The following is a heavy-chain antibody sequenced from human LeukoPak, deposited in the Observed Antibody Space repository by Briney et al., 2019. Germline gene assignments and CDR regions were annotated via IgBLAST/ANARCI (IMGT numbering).Heavy chain of an antibody. CDR1: GFTVISNY. D-gene: IGHD3-10*01. Sequence: GGSLRLSCAASGFTVISNYMSWVRQAPGKGLEWVSVIYSGGSTYYADSVKGRFTISRDNSKNTLYLQMNSLRAEDTAVYYCARALLGELSPYWGQGTLVTVSS. V-gene: IGHV3-53*01. CDR3: ARALLGELSPY. J-gene: IGHJ4*02. CDR2: IYSGGST.